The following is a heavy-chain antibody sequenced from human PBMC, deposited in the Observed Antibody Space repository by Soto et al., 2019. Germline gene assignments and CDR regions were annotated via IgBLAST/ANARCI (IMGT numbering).Heavy chain of an antibody. CDR1: GYTFTGCY. CDR2: IKPNSGGT. CDR3: AREISSNENWNDYYYYGMDV. D-gene: IGHD1-1*01. V-gene: IGHV1-2*02. J-gene: IGHJ6*02. Sequence: ASVKVCGNASGYTFTGCYMHWVRQAPGQGLEWMGWIKPNSGGTNYAQKLQGRVTMTRDTSISTAYMELSRLRSDDTAVYYCAREISSNENWNDYYYYGMDVGGQGTTSTAS.